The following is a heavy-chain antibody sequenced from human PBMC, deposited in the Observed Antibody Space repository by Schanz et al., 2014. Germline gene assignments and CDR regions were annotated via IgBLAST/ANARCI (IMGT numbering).Heavy chain of an antibody. CDR1: GYTFTTYY. D-gene: IGHD6-19*01. CDR2: INPSSGTT. V-gene: IGHV1-46*01. CDR3: ARGLGDERWLDLNEAFDI. J-gene: IGHJ3*02. Sequence: QVQPVQSGAEVKKPGVSVKVSCKASGYTFTTYYIHWVRQAPAQGLEWMGKINPSSGTTRIAQNFQGRLTVTRDTSTSTAYMELSSLRSEDTAVYYCARGLGDERWLDLNEAFDIWGQGTIVTVSS.